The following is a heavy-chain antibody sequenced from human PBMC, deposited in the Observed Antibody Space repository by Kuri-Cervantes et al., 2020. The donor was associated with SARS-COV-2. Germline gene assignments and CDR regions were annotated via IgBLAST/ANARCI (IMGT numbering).Heavy chain of an antibody. CDR1: GGSISSYY. D-gene: IGHD6-19*01. CDR2: IYYSGST. J-gene: IGHJ6*02. V-gene: IGHV4-59*01. CDR3: AGSSGWYTYYYYGMDV. Sequence: SETLSLTCTVSGGSISSYYWSWIRQPPGKGLEWIGYIYYSGSTYYNPSLKSRVTISVDTSKNQFSLKLSSVTAADTAVYYCAGSSGWYTYYYYGMDVWGQGTTVTVSS.